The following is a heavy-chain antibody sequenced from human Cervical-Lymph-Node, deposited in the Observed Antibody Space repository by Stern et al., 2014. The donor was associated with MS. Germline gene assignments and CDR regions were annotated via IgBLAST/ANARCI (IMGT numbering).Heavy chain of an antibody. CDR3: ARDMETSYFFYGMDV. CDR1: GFTFEDYA. CDR2: INWNSGTI. V-gene: IGHV3-9*01. Sequence: EVQLVQSGGGLLQPGGSLRLSCAASGFTFEDYAIHWVRQAPGKGLEWVSGINWNSGTIGYADSVRGRFTISRDNAKNSLYLQVSSLRAEDTALYYCARDMETSYFFYGMDVWGQGTMVTVSS. J-gene: IGHJ6*02. D-gene: IGHD3-3*01.